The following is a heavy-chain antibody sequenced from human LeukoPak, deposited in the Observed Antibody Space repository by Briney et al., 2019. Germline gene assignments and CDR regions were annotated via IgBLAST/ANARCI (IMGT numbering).Heavy chain of an antibody. CDR1: GFTFSSYE. Sequence: GGSLRLSCAASGFTFSSYEMNWVRQAPGKGLEWVSYISSSGSTIYYADSVKGRFTISRDNAKNSLCLQMNSLSAEDTAVYYCARDFYYGGAFDYWGQGTLVTVSS. CDR3: ARDFYYGGAFDY. V-gene: IGHV3-48*03. D-gene: IGHD4-23*01. J-gene: IGHJ4*02. CDR2: ISSSGSTI.